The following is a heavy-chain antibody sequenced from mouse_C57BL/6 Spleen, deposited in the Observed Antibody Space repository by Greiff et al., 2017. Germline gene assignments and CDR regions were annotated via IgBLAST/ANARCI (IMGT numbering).Heavy chain of an antibody. CDR3: AREGLYYQQAWFAY. J-gene: IGHJ3*01. Sequence: QVQLQQPGAELVKPGASVKMSCKASGYTFTSYWITWVKQRPGQGLEWIGDIYPGSGSTNYNEKFKSKATLTVDTSSSTAYMQLSSLTSEDSAVYYCAREGLYYQQAWFAYWGQGTLVTVSA. CDR1: GYTFTSYW. CDR2: IYPGSGST. V-gene: IGHV1-55*01. D-gene: IGHD1-1*01.